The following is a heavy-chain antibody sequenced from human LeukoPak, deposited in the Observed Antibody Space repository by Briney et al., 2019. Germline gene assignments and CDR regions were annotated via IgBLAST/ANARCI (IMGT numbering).Heavy chain of an antibody. CDR3: AKELYNYGDYGAEGLDV. CDR1: GFTFSSYA. V-gene: IGHV3-30-3*01. CDR2: ISYDGSNK. Sequence: GGSLRLSCAASGFTFSSYAMHWVRQAPGKGLEWVAVISYDGSNKYYADSVKGRFTISRDNSKNTLYLQMNSLKAEDTAVYYCAKELYNYGDYGAEGLDVGGQGTTVTVS. D-gene: IGHD4-17*01. J-gene: IGHJ6*02.